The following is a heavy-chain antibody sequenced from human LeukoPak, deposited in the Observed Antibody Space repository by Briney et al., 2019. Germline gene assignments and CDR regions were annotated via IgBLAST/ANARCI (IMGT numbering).Heavy chain of an antibody. V-gene: IGHV1-69-2*01. CDR1: GYTFTDYY. CDR2: VDPEDGET. J-gene: IGHJ4*02. CDR3: ATDLKGIVVVPAAKEGWTD. Sequence: ATVKISCKVSGYTFTDYYMHWVRQAPGKGLEWMGLVDPEDGETIYAEKFQGRVTITADTSTDTAYMELSSLRSEDTAVYYRATDLKGIVVVPAAKEGWTDWGQGTLVTVSS. D-gene: IGHD2-2*01.